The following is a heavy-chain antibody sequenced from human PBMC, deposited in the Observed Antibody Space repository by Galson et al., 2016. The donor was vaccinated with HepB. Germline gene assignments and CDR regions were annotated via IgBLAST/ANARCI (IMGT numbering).Heavy chain of an antibody. J-gene: IGHJ3*02. V-gene: IGHV3-9*01. D-gene: IGHD2/OR15-2a*01. Sequence: SLRLSCAASGFGFDDYAMQWVRQAPGKGLEWVSTISWNSVTVSYADSVKGRFTISRDNAKNSLYLQMNSLRAEDTAFHYCAKDLFKFTYCNRAFDIWGQGTLVTVSS. CDR1: GFGFDDYA. CDR2: ISWNSVTV. CDR3: AKDLFKFTYCNRAFDI.